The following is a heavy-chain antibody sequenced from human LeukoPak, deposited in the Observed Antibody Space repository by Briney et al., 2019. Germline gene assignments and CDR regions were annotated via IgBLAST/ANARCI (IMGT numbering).Heavy chain of an antibody. CDR1: GFTFDDYA. D-gene: IGHD3-10*01. V-gene: IGHV3-9*01. Sequence: GGSLRLSCAASGFTFDDYAMHWVRQAPGKGLEWVSGISWNSGSIGYADSVKGRFTISRGNAKNTLYLQMNSLRAEDTAVYYCARAKLLLLPRDYWGQGTLVTVSS. CDR3: ARAKLLLLPRDY. J-gene: IGHJ4*02. CDR2: ISWNSGSI.